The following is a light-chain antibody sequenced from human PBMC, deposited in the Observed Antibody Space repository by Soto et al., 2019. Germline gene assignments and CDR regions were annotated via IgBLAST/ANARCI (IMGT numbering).Light chain of an antibody. CDR3: QHYNNWPPYT. Sequence: EIVMTQSPATLSVSPGEGATLSCRASQRVGSNLAWYQQKPGQAPRLLIYGASTRATGIPARFSGSGFGTEFTLTLSSLQSEESAVYYCQHYNNWPPYTFGQGTKLEIK. CDR2: GAS. J-gene: IGKJ2*01. V-gene: IGKV3-15*01. CDR1: QRVGSN.